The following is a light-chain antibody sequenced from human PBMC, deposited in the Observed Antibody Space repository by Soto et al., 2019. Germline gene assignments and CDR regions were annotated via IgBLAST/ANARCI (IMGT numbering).Light chain of an antibody. CDR1: QSISSW. J-gene: IGKJ5*01. CDR2: KAS. Sequence: DIQMTQSPSTLSASVGDRVTITCRASQSISSWLAWYQQKAGNAPKSLIYKASSLESGVPSRFSGSGSGTEFTLTISSLQPDDFATYYCQQYLSYPITFGQATRLEIK. V-gene: IGKV1-5*03. CDR3: QQYLSYPIT.